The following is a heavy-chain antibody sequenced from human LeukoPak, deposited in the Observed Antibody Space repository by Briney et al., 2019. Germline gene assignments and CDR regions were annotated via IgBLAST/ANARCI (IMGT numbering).Heavy chain of an antibody. J-gene: IGHJ6*02. CDR3: ARLLPLQGGDV. V-gene: IGHV4-34*01. CDR2: INHSGGT. Sequence: PSETLSLTCAVYGRSFTGYYWSWFRQPPGKGLEWIGEINHSGGTNYNPSLKSRVTILIDTSKNQFSLKLNSVTAADTAVYYCARLLPLQGGDVWGQGTTVTVSS. D-gene: IGHD2-15*01. CDR1: GRSFTGYY.